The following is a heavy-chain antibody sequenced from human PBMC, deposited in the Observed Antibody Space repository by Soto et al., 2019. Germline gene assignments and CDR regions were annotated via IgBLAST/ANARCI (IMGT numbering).Heavy chain of an antibody. V-gene: IGHV3-33*01. CDR3: AAINYDIFTGYFSDY. CDR2: IWYDRSNE. J-gene: IGHJ4*02. Sequence: QVQLVESGGGVVQPGRSLRLSCAASGFTFSDYGIHWVRQAPGKGLEWVALIWYDRSNEYYADSVKGRFTISRDNSKNTLYLQMNSLRAEDTAVYYCAAINYDIFTGYFSDYWGQGTLVTVSS. D-gene: IGHD3-9*01. CDR1: GFTFSDYG.